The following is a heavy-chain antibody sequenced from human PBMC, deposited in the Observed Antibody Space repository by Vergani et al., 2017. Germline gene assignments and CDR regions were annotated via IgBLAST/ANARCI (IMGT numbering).Heavy chain of an antibody. J-gene: IGHJ5*02. CDR3: SRDLRLLYNRFDP. CDR1: GFTFNQYG. V-gene: IGHV3-33*01. Sequence: QVQLVESGGGVVQPGRSLRLSCAASGFTFNQYGMHWVRQAPGKGLEWVAVTWYDGNNKPYADAVKGRFPISRDNSKRTMYLQMNSLRAEDTGVYYCSRDLRLLYNRFDPWGQGTLVTVSS. D-gene: IGHD1-14*01. CDR2: TWYDGNNK.